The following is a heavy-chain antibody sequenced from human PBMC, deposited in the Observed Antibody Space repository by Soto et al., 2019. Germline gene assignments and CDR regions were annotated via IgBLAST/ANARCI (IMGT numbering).Heavy chain of an antibody. CDR3: TGLWFGEIYNY. J-gene: IGHJ4*01. Sequence: DVELVESGGGLVKPGGSLTLSCAASGFSFKNAWMNWVRQAPGKGLEWVGRIKNKNDGGTIDYAAFVKGRFTISRDASENSLYLHMNDLKIEDSAVYFCTGLWFGEIYNYWGQGSLVTVSS. D-gene: IGHD3-10*01. V-gene: IGHV3-15*07. CDR1: GFSFKNAW. CDR2: IKNKNDGGTI.